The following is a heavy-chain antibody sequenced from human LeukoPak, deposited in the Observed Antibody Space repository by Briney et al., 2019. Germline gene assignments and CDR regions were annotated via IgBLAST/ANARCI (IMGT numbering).Heavy chain of an antibody. CDR3: ARGYLTRGGYYFDP. J-gene: IGHJ4*02. D-gene: IGHD3-10*01. CDR2: IYYSGST. Sequence: SETLSLTCTVSGGSISSSSYFWGWIRQPPGKGLEWIGSIYYSGSTYYNPSLESRLTISVDTSKNQFSLQLNSVTPEDTAVYYCARGYLTRGGYYFDPWGQGTLVTVSS. CDR1: GGSISSSSYF. V-gene: IGHV4-39*01.